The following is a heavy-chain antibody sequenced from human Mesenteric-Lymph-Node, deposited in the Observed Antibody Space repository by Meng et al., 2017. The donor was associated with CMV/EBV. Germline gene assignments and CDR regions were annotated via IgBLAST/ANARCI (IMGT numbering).Heavy chain of an antibody. J-gene: IGHJ4*02. CDR2: IYYSGST. CDR3: ARADPRPNYDFWSGYYPAPYYFDY. D-gene: IGHD3-3*01. V-gene: IGHV4-61*01. Sequence: SETLSLTCTVSGGSVSSGSYYWSWIRQPPGKGLEWIGYIYYSGSTNYNPSLKSRVTISVDTSKNQFSLKLSSVTAADTAVYYCARADPRPNYDFWSGYYPAPYYFDYWGQGTLVTVSS. CDR1: GGSVSSGSYY.